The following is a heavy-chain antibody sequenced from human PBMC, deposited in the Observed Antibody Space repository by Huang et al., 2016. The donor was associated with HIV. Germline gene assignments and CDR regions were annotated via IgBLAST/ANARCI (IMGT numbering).Heavy chain of an antibody. J-gene: IGHJ2*01. D-gene: IGHD6-19*01. CDR2: IGYNSGVL. CDR3: AKGGRQWLVRRYFDL. Sequence: EVQLVESGGGLVQLGKYMRLSCAASGFDFPHFTMHWVRLAPGKGLEWVSGIGYNSGVLGYADSVKDRFVISRDNGKNSLYLQMDSLRTEDTALYYCAKGGRQWLVRRYFDLWGRGILVTVSS. V-gene: IGHV3-9*01. CDR1: GFDFPHFT.